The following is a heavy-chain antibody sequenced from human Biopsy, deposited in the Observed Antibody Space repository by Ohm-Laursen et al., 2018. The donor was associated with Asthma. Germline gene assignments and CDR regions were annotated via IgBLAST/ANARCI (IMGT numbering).Heavy chain of an antibody. J-gene: IGHJ6*02. CDR3: ARAVDYSHYYGIDV. V-gene: IGHV1-18*01. D-gene: IGHD3-10*01. Sequence: ASVKVSCKTSGYTFNSAGITWVRQAPGQGLEWMGWISVYNGNAKVAQKLQDRVTMITDTSTSTAYIELRSLRSDDTAVYFCARAVDYSHYYGIDVWGQGTTVTVS. CDR2: ISVYNGNA. CDR1: GYTFNSAG.